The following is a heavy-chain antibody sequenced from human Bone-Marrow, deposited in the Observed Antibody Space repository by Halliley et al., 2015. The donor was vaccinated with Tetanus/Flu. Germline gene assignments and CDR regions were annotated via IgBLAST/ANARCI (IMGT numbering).Heavy chain of an antibody. CDR2: ILPLYDIG. CDR1: GGSFSSYA. J-gene: IGHJ4*02. CDR3: ARGGVVGAPFDY. V-gene: IGHV1-69*17. D-gene: IGHD1-26*01. Sequence: QMQLVQSGAEVKKPGSSVKVSCRTAGGSFSSYAISWMRQAPGQGLEWMGAILPLYDIGNYAQKFQGKVTITADTSTRTAYMELSGLRSADTAMYYCARGGVVGAPFDYWGQGTLVTVSP.